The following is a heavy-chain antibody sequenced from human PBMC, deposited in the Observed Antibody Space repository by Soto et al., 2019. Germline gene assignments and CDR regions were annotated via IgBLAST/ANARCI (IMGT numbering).Heavy chain of an antibody. V-gene: IGHV3-23*01. J-gene: IGHJ3*02. CDR3: ARVPPGGYSGYDSAFDI. D-gene: IGHD5-12*01. Sequence: PGGSLRLSCAASGFTFSSYAMSWVRQAPGKGLEWVSAISGSGGSTYYADSVKGRFTISRDNAKNSLYLQMNSLRAEDTALYYCARVPPGGYSGYDSAFDIWGQGTMVTVSS. CDR2: ISGSGGST. CDR1: GFTFSSYA.